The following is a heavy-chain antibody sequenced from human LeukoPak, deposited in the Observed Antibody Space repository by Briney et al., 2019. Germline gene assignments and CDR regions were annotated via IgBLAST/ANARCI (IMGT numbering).Heavy chain of an antibody. V-gene: IGHV3-9*01. J-gene: IGHJ6*02. CDR1: GFTFDDYA. CDR2: ISWNSGSI. Sequence: GRSLRLSCAASGFTFDDYAMHWVRQAPGKGLEWVSGISWNSGSIGYADSVKGRFTISRDSAKNSLYLQMNSLRAEDTAVYYCARDGVLRFLEWLSPYYYYYGMDVWGQGTTATVSS. D-gene: IGHD3-3*01. CDR3: ARDGVLRFLEWLSPYYYYYGMDV.